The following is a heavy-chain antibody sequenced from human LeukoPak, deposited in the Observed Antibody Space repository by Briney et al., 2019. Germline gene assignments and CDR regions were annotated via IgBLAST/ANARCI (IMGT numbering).Heavy chain of an antibody. J-gene: IGHJ4*02. V-gene: IGHV3-21*01. CDR1: GFTFSSYS. CDR2: ISSSSSYI. CDR3: ALSAVALPGPYFDY. Sequence: MTGRSLRLSCAASGFTFSSYSMNWVRQAPGKGLEWASSISSSSSYIYYADSVKGRFTISRDNAKNSLYLQMNSLRAEDTAVYYCALSAVALPGPYFDYWGQGTLVTVSS. D-gene: IGHD6-19*01.